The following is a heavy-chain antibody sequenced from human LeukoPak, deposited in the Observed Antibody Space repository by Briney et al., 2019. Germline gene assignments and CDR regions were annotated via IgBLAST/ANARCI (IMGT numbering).Heavy chain of an antibody. J-gene: IGHJ3*02. V-gene: IGHV3-23*01. Sequence: GGSLRLSCAASKFAFSSYTMSWVRQAPGKGLEWVSAISGGGGNTYYADSVKGRFTISRDNSKNTLYLQMNSLRAEDTAVYYCGKNRYSGSLSPFDIWGQGTMVTVSS. CDR1: KFAFSSYT. CDR2: ISGGGGNT. CDR3: GKNRYSGSLSPFDI. D-gene: IGHD1-26*01.